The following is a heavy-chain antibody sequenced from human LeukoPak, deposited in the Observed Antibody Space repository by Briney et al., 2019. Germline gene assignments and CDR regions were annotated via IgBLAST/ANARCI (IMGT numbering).Heavy chain of an antibody. J-gene: IGHJ4*02. CDR3: ARRGYDYKLGY. CDR1: GYSFSNYW. V-gene: IGHV5-51*01. Sequence: GESLKISCKGSGYSFSNYWIGWVCQMPGKGLEWMGIIYPGDSDTRYSPSFQGQVTISADKSISTAYLQWSSLKASDTAMYYCARRGYDYKLGYWGQGTLVTVSS. D-gene: IGHD4-11*01. CDR2: IYPGDSDT.